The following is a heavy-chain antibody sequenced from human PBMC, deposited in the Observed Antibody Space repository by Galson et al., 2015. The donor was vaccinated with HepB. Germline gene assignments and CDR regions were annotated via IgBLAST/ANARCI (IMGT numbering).Heavy chain of an antibody. Sequence: LSLTCTVSGGSISSSSYYWGWIRQPPGKGLEWIGSIYYSGSTYYNPSLKSRVTISVDTSKNQFSLKLSSVTAADTAVYYCASLAREESSSPAWGQGTLVTVSS. CDR3: ASLAREESSSPA. D-gene: IGHD6-13*01. CDR2: IYYSGST. J-gene: IGHJ4*02. V-gene: IGHV4-39*07. CDR1: GGSISSSSYY.